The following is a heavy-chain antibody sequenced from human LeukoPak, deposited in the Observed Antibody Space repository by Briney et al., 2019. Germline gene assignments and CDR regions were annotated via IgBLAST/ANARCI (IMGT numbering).Heavy chain of an antibody. Sequence: PGRSLRLSCAASGFTFSSYGMHWVRQAPGKGLEWVSGLKWNGDNIRYADSVKGRFTISRDNAKSSLYLEMNSLRGEDTALYYCARRRDSSAYYYFDYWGQGTLVTVSS. CDR3: ARRRDSSAYYYFDY. V-gene: IGHV3-20*04. J-gene: IGHJ4*02. D-gene: IGHD3-22*01. CDR2: LKWNGDNI. CDR1: GFTFSSYG.